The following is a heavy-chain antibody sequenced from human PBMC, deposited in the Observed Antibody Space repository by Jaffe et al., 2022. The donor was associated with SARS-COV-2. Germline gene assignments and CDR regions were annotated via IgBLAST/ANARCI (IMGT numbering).Heavy chain of an antibody. J-gene: IGHJ3*02. CDR3: ARDCSGGSCYSRGAFDI. CDR2: IYSGGST. D-gene: IGHD2-15*01. CDR1: GFTVSSNY. V-gene: IGHV3-53*04. Sequence: EVQLVESGGGLVQPGGSLRLSCAASGFTVSSNYMSWVRQAPGKGLEWVSVIYSGGSTYYADSVKGRFTISRHNSKNTLYLQMNSLRAEDTAVYYCARDCSGGSCYSRGAFDIWGQGTMVTVSS.